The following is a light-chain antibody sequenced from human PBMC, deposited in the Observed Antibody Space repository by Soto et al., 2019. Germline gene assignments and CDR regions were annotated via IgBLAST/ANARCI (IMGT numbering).Light chain of an antibody. CDR2: DVS. J-gene: IGLJ1*01. CDR3: CSYAGSYTVV. Sequence: LTQPRSVSGSPGQSVTISCTGTSSDVGGYNYVSWYQQHPGKAPKLMIYDVSKRPSGVPDRFSGSKSGNTASLTISGLQAEDEADYYCCSYAGSYTVVFGTGTKLTVL. CDR1: SSDVGGYNY. V-gene: IGLV2-11*01.